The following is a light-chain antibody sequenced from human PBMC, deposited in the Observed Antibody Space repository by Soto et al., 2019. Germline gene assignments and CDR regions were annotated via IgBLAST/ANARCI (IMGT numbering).Light chain of an antibody. CDR2: KAS. V-gene: IGKV1-5*03. CDR3: QQYSTFWT. J-gene: IGKJ1*01. Sequence: DIQMTQSPSTLSASVGDRVTITCRASQSISSWLAWYQQKPGKAPNLLIYKASSLESGVPSRFGGSGSGTEFTLTISSLQPDDFAPYYCQQYSTFWTFGQGTKVEIK. CDR1: QSISSW.